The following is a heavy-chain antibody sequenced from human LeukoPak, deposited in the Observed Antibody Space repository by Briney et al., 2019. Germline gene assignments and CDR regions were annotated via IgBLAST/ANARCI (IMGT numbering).Heavy chain of an antibody. D-gene: IGHD2-2*01. V-gene: IGHV4-34*01. Sequence: SETLSLTCAVYGGSFSGYYWSWIRQPPGKGLEWIGEINHSGSTNYNPSLKSRVTISVDTSKNQFSLKLSSVTVADTAVYYCARGPVPAAYRDYWGQGTLVTVSS. CDR3: ARGPVPAAYRDY. CDR1: GGSFSGYY. J-gene: IGHJ4*02. CDR2: INHSGST.